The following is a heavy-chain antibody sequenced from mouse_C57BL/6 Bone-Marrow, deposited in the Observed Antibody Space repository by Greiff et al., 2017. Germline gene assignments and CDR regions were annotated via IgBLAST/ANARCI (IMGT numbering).Heavy chain of an antibody. V-gene: IGHV5-6*02. CDR2: ISSGGSYT. D-gene: IGHD1-1*01. J-gene: IGHJ4*01. CDR3: ARRGTTVVASAMDY. CDR1: GFTFSSYG. Sequence: EVNVVESGGDLVKPGGSLKLSCAASGFTFSSYGMSWVRQTPDKRLEWVATISSGGSYTYYPDSVKGRFTISRDNAKNTLYLQMSSLKSEDTAMYYCARRGTTVVASAMDYWGQGTSVTVSS.